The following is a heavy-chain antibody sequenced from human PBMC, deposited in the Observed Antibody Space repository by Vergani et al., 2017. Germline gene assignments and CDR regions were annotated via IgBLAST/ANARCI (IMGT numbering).Heavy chain of an antibody. Sequence: QVQLQESGPGLVKPSQTLSLTCTVSGGSINSGDYYWSWIRQPPGKGLEWIWYIYYSGTTYYNPSLESRLTIALDTSENHLSLKLTSVTAADTAVYYCARQKDYYMDVWGKGATVTVS. V-gene: IGHV4-30-4*08. CDR1: GGSINSGDYY. CDR2: IYYSGTT. J-gene: IGHJ6*03. CDR3: ARQKDYYMDV.